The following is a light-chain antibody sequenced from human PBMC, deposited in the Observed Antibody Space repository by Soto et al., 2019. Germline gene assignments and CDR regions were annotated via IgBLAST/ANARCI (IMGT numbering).Light chain of an antibody. Sequence: DIQMTQSPSFLSASVGDRVTITCQASQDITTSLNWYQQKPGKAPKLLMYDASNLETGVPSRYSGSGSATDFTFTISSLQAEDIATYYCQQYDNLPLSFGGGTKVEIK. CDR1: QDITTS. CDR2: DAS. J-gene: IGKJ4*01. CDR3: QQYDNLPLS. V-gene: IGKV1-33*01.